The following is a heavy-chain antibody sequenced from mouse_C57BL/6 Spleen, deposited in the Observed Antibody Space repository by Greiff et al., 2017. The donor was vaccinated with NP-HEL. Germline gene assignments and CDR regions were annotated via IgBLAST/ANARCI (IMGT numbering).Heavy chain of an antibody. V-gene: IGHV1-64*01. CDR1: GYTFTSYW. Sequence: VQLQQPGAELVKPGASVKLSCKASGYTFTSYWMHWVKQRPGQGLEWIGMIHPNSGSTNYNVKFKSKATLTVDKSSSTAYMQLSSLTSEDSAVYYCAPFTTGGYWGQGTTLTVSS. J-gene: IGHJ2*01. CDR2: IHPNSGST. D-gene: IGHD1-1*01. CDR3: APFTTGGY.